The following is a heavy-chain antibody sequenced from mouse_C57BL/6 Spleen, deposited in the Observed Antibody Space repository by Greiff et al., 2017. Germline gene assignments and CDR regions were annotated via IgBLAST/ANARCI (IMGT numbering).Heavy chain of an antibody. CDR1: GYTFTGYW. V-gene: IGHV1-9*01. J-gene: IGHJ1*01. D-gene: IGHD2-4*01. Sequence: QVQLQQSGAELMKPGASVKLSCKATGYTFTGYWIEWVKQRPGHGLEWIGVILPGSGSTTYNEQFKSKATFTADTSSNTAYMQLCGLTTEYSSIYYCARDDSCYFDVWGQGTTVTVSS. CDR2: ILPGSGST. CDR3: ARDDSCYFDV.